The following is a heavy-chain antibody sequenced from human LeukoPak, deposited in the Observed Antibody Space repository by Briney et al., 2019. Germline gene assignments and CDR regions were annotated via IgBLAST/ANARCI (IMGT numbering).Heavy chain of an antibody. Sequence: PGGSLRLSCAASGFIFSSYSMNWVRQAPGKGLEWVSSISARSSYIYYADSMKGRFTTSRDNAKNSLYLQMNSLRADDTAVYYCARETYCSGGSCYKGNAFDIWGQGTMVTVSS. J-gene: IGHJ3*02. V-gene: IGHV3-21*01. CDR2: ISARSSYI. D-gene: IGHD2-15*01. CDR3: ARETYCSGGSCYKGNAFDI. CDR1: GFIFSSYS.